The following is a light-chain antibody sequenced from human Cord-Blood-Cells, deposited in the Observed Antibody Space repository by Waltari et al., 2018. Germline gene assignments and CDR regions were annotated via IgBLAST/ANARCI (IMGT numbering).Light chain of an antibody. CDR3: QAWDSSTAV. V-gene: IGLV3-1*01. Sequence: YELTQPPSVSVSPGQTASITCSGDKWGDKYACWYQQKPGQSPVLVIYQDSKRPSSIPERFAGSNSGNTATLTISGTQAMDEADYYCQAWDSSTAVFGGGTKLTVL. J-gene: IGLJ3*02. CDR2: QDS. CDR1: KWGDKY.